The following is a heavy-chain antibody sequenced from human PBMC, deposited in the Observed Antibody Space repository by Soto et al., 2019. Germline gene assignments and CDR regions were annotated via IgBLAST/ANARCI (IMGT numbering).Heavy chain of an antibody. D-gene: IGHD5-12*01. CDR3: ARRDGYNFDY. J-gene: IGHJ4*02. CDR2: ISSNGGST. Sequence: EVQLVESGGGLVQPGGSLRLSCAASGFTFSSYAMNWVRQAPGKGLEYVSAISSNGGSTYYANSVKGRFTISRDNSKNTLYLQMGSLRAEDMAVYYCARRDGYNFDYWGQGTLVTVSS. CDR1: GFTFSSYA. V-gene: IGHV3-64*01.